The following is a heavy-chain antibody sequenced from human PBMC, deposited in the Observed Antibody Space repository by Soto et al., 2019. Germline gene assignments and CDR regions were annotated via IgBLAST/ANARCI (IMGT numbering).Heavy chain of an antibody. CDR1: GFTFDDYA. D-gene: IGHD3-10*01. V-gene: IGHV3-9*01. Sequence: EVQLVESGGGLVQPGRSLRLSCAASGFTFDDYAMHWVRQAPGKGLEWVSGISWNSGSIGYADSVKGRFTISRDNAKNSLYLQMTSLRAEDTALYYCAKGAASGYYFDYWGQGTLVTVSS. CDR2: ISWNSGSI. CDR3: AKGAASGYYFDY. J-gene: IGHJ4*02.